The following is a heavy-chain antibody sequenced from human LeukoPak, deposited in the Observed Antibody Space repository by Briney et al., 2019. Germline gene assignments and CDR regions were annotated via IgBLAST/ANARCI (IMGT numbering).Heavy chain of an antibody. CDR2: ISGSGGST. Sequence: PGGSLRLSCAASGFTFSSYAMSWVRQAPGKGLEWVSAISGSGGSTYYADSVKGRFTISRDNSKNTLYLQMNSLRAEDTAVYYCAKDLPVTKFFSLSFDYWGQGTLVTVSS. CDR3: AKDLPVTKFFSLSFDY. V-gene: IGHV3-23*01. D-gene: IGHD4-17*01. CDR1: GFTFSSYA. J-gene: IGHJ4*02.